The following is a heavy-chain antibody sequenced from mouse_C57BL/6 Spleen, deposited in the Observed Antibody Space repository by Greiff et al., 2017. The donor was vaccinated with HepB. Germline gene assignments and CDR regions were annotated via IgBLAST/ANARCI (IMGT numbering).Heavy chain of an antibody. V-gene: IGHV3-6*01. D-gene: IGHD3-1*01. Sequence: EVKVEESGPGLVKPSQSLSLTCSVTGYSITSGYYWNWIRQFPGNKLEWMGYISYDGSNNYNPSLKNRISITRDTSKNQFFLKLNSVTTEDTATYYCARDGDSDAMDYWGQGTSVTVSS. CDR1: GYSITSGYY. CDR2: ISYDGSN. J-gene: IGHJ4*01. CDR3: ARDGDSDAMDY.